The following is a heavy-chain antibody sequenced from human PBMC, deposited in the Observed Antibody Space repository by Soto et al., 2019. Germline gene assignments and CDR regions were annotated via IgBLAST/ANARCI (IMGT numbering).Heavy chain of an antibody. CDR1: GGSITSDGYY. CDR2: IYSSGST. J-gene: IGHJ4*02. V-gene: IGHV4-31*03. Sequence: QVQLQESGPGLVKPSQTLSLTCTVSGGSITSDGYYWSWIRQHPGQGLEWIGYIYSSGSTYYNPSLKRRATKSADTSKTQFSMKQSSVPAADTAVYYCARSSLATEATVAYWGQGTLVTVSS. D-gene: IGHD2-21*02. CDR3: ARSSLATEATVAY.